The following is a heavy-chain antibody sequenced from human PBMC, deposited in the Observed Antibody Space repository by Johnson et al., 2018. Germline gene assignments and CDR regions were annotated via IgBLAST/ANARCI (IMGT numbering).Heavy chain of an antibody. CDR1: GYTFTSYA. CDR2: IIAGNGNT. Sequence: QVQLVQSGAEVKKPGASVKVSCKASGYTFTSYALHWVRQAPGQRLEWMGWIIAGNGNTEYSQNFQGRVTITRDTSASTAYMELSSLRSEDTAVYCCGRVRYCSSAGCFSWFDSVGQGALVIVSS. J-gene: IGHJ5*01. D-gene: IGHD2-2*01. V-gene: IGHV1-3*01. CDR3: GRVRYCSSAGCFSWFDS.